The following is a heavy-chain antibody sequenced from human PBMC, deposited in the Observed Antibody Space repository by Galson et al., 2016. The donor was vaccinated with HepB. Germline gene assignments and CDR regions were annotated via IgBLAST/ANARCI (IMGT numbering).Heavy chain of an antibody. CDR1: GFSFNYYA. CDR2: ISGSGGST. CDR3: APWRGTSARAFDY. J-gene: IGHJ4*02. V-gene: IGHV3-23*01. D-gene: IGHD3-16*01. Sequence: SLRLSCAASGFSFNYYAMNWVRQAPGKGLEWVSAISGSGGSTYYADSVKGRFTISRDNSKNTLYVQMNSLRAEDTAVYYCAPWRGTSARAFDYWGQGTLVTVSS.